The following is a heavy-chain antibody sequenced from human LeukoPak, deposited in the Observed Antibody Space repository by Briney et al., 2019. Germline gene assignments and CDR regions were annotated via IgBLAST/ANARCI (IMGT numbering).Heavy chain of an antibody. CDR2: ISSSGSSI. V-gene: IGHV3-11*04. CDR1: GFTFSDYY. CDR3: ARGAEYDGSGSYYDGNWFDP. J-gene: IGHJ5*02. D-gene: IGHD3-10*01. Sequence: GGSLRLSCAASGFTFSDYYMSWIRQAPGKGLEWVSYISSSGSSISYADSVKGRFTISRDNAKNSLYLQMNSLRAEDTAVYYCARGAEYDGSGSYYDGNWFDPWGQGTLVAVSS.